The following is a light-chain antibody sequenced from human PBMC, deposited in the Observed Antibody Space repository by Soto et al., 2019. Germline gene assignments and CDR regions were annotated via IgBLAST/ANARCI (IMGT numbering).Light chain of an antibody. J-gene: IGLJ2*01. CDR3: AAWDDSLNAVV. Sequence: QAVVTQPPSASGTPGQTVTISCSGGRSNIGVNTLNWYQHLPGTAPKLLISTSNRRPSGVHDRFSGSKSGTSASLAISGLQSDDEADYYCAAWDDSLNAVVFGGGTKLTVL. V-gene: IGLV1-44*01. CDR2: TSN. CDR1: RSNIGVNT.